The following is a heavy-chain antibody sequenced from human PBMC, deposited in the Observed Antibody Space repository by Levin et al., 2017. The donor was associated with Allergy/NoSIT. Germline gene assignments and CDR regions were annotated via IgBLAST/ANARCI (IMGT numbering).Heavy chain of an antibody. CDR2: TSHDGSSK. CDR1: KFTFSSFS. J-gene: IGHJ4*02. CDR3: TRGSGSGSFLIDN. D-gene: IGHD3-10*01. V-gene: IGHV3-30-3*01. Sequence: WGSLRLSCAASKFTFSSFSMHWVRQAPGKGLEWVAFTSHDGSSKYHADSVKGRFTISRDNSKNTLYLEMNSLTDEDTAVYFCTRGSGSGSFLIDNWGQGTLVTVSP.